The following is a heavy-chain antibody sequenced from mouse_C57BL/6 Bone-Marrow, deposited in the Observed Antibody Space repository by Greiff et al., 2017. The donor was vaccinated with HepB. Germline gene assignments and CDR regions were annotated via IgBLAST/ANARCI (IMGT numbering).Heavy chain of an antibody. D-gene: IGHD2-1*01. CDR3: ARAPPYGNHEAMDY. CDR1: GFTFSSYA. Sequence: EVKLVESGGGLVKPGGSLKLSCAASGFTFSSYAMSWVRQTPEKRLEWVATISDGGSYTYYPDNVKGRFTISRDNAKNNLYLQMSHLKSEDTAMYYCARAPPYGNHEAMDYWGQGTSVTVSS. J-gene: IGHJ4*01. CDR2: ISDGGSYT. V-gene: IGHV5-4*03.